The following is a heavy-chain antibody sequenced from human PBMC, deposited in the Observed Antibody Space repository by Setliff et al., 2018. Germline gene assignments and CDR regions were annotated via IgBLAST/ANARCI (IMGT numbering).Heavy chain of an antibody. CDR2: INTNTGNP. CDR1: GYTFTSYA. CDR3: ARDNRGYAWDYYYYMDV. Sequence: GASVKVSCKASGYTFTSYAMNWVRQAPGQGLEWMGWINTNTGNPTYAQGFTGRFVLSLDTSVSTAYLQISSLKAEDTAVYYCARDNRGYAWDYYYYMDVWGKGTTVTVSS. J-gene: IGHJ6*03. D-gene: IGHD2-15*01. V-gene: IGHV7-4-1*02.